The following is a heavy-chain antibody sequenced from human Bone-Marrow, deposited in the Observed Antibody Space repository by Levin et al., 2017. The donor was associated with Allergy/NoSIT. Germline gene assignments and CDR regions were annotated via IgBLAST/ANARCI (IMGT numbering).Heavy chain of an antibody. Sequence: SCTTSGYTIGDYGMNWVRQAPGKGLEWVGFVRSKANGGTTEYAASVKGRFTISRDDSNGIAYLQMNSLEAEGTAVYYCSRWTGGASYAYYWGQGTLVTVSS. D-gene: IGHD5-18*01. CDR3: SRWTGGASYAYY. V-gene: IGHV3-49*04. J-gene: IGHJ4*02. CDR1: GYTIGDYG. CDR2: VRSKANGGTT.